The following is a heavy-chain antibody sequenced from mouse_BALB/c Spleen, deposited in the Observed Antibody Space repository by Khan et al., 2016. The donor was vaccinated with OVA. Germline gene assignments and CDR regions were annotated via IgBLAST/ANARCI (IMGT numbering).Heavy chain of an antibody. CDR1: GYSITSGYY. CDR2: ISYDGNN. J-gene: IGHJ3*01. V-gene: IGHV3-6*02. CDR3: RSGKWIRAWFAY. Sequence: EVQLQESGPGLVKPSQSLSLTCSVTGYSITSGYYWNWIRQFPGNKLEWMGFISYDGNNNFNPSHKNLISITRDTSKNQFFLQLNSVTTEDTGSYFGRSGKWIRAWFAYWGQGTLVTVSA. D-gene: IGHD1-1*02.